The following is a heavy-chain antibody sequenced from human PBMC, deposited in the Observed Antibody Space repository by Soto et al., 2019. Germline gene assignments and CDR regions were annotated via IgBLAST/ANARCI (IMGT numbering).Heavy chain of an antibody. D-gene: IGHD3-3*01. Sequence: SETLSLTCAVSGGSISSSNWWSWVRQPPGKGLEWIGEIYHSGSTNYNPSLKSRVTISVDKSKNQFSLKLSSVTAADTAVYYCARVIPGDFWSGHPVDYFDYWGQGTLVTVSS. V-gene: IGHV4-4*02. CDR1: GGSISSSNW. CDR3: ARVIPGDFWSGHPVDYFDY. CDR2: IYHSGST. J-gene: IGHJ4*02.